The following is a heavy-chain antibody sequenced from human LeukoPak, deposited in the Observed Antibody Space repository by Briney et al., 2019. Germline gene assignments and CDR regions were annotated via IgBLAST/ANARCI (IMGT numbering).Heavy chain of an antibody. CDR3: ARDSGYSYVPDAFDI. CDR1: GFTFSSYS. D-gene: IGHD5-18*01. J-gene: IGHJ3*02. V-gene: IGHV3-21*01. CDR2: ISSSSSYI. Sequence: GGSLRLSCPASGFTFSSYSMNWVRQAPGKGLEWVSSISSSSSYIYYADSVKGRFTISRDNAKNSLYLQMNSLRAEDTAVYYCARDSGYSYVPDAFDIWGQGTMVTVSS.